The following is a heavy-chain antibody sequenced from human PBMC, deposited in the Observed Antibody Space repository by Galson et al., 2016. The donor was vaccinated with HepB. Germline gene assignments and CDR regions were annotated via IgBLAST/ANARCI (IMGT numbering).Heavy chain of an antibody. CDR2: IYPGDSYT. D-gene: IGHD1-26*01. Sequence: QSGAEVKKPGESLKISCKASGYNFSSDWIGWVPKMSGKGLEWVGIIYPGDSYTTYSPSFQGQVTISADKSISTAYLQWRSLKASDTAMYYCARRQVMVGSRDWFDPWGQGTLVTVSS. J-gene: IGHJ5*02. V-gene: IGHV5-51*01. CDR1: GYNFSSDW. CDR3: ARRQVMVGSRDWFDP.